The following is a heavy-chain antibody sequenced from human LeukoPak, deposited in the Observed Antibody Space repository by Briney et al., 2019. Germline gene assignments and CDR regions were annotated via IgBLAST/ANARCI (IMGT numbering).Heavy chain of an antibody. D-gene: IGHD3-22*01. CDR2: IKSKSDGGTT. CDR1: GFSFSNAW. Sequence: SCATSGFSFSNAWMTWVRQAPGKGLEWVGRIKSKSDGGTTDYAAPVKGRFTISRDDSKNTMYLQMNSLKTEDTAVYYCTPGVQSWLNYWGQGTLVTVSS. CDR3: TPGVQSWLNY. J-gene: IGHJ4*02. V-gene: IGHV3-15*05.